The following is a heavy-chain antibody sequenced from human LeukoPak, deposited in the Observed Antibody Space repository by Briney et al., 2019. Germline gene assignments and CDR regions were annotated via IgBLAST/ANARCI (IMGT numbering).Heavy chain of an antibody. J-gene: IGHJ5*02. CDR3: ARVDIVVVVAALGWFDP. CDR2: INPNSGGT. D-gene: IGHD2-15*01. CDR1: GYTFTGYY. V-gene: IGHV1-2*04. Sequence: ASVKVSCKASGYTFTGYYMHWVRQAPGQGLEWMGWINPNSGGTNYAQKFQGWVTMTRDTSISTAYMELSRLRSDDTAVYYCARVDIVVVVAALGWFDPWGQGTLVTVSS.